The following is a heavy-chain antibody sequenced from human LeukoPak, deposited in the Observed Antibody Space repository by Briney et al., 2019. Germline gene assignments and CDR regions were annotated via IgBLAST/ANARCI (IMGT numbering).Heavy chain of an antibody. Sequence: SETLSLTCTVSGGSISSGGYYWSWIRQHPGKGLEWIGYIYYSGSTNYNPSLKSRVTISVDTSKNQFSLKLSSVTAADTAVYYCARGRNYDFWSGTGSYYYYGMDVWGQGTTVTVSS. CDR1: GGSISSGGYY. CDR2: IYYSGST. D-gene: IGHD3-3*01. J-gene: IGHJ6*02. CDR3: ARGRNYDFWSGTGSYYYYGMDV. V-gene: IGHV4-31*03.